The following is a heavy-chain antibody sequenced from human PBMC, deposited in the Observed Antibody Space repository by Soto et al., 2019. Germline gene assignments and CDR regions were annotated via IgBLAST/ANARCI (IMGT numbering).Heavy chain of an antibody. Sequence: GGSLRLSCAASGFTFSSYWMHWVRQAPGKGLVWVSRINSDGSSTSCADSVKGRFTISRDNAKNTLYLQMNSLRAEDTAVYYCARDGGYYYDSSGYLGSDYWGQGTLVTVSS. V-gene: IGHV3-74*01. CDR3: ARDGGYYYDSSGYLGSDY. CDR1: GFTFSSYW. J-gene: IGHJ4*02. D-gene: IGHD3-22*01. CDR2: INSDGSST.